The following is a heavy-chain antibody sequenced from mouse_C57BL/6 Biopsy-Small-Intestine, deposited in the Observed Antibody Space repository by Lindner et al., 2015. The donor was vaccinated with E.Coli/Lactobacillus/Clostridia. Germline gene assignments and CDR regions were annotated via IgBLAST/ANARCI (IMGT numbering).Heavy chain of an antibody. V-gene: IGHV1-9*01. CDR2: ILPGSGST. J-gene: IGHJ3*01. CDR3: AKSGDGYYVGFAY. CDR1: GYTFTGYW. Sequence: VQLQESGAELVKPGASVKISCKATGYTFTGYWIEWVKQRPGHGLEWIGEILPGSGSTNYNEKFKGKATLTADKSSSTAYMQLSSLTSEDSAVYFCAKSGDGYYVGFAYWGQGTLVTVSA. D-gene: IGHD2-3*01.